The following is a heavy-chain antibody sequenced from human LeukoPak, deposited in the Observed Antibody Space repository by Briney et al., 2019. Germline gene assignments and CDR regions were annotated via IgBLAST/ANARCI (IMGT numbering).Heavy chain of an antibody. CDR2: VCGSSDNT. CDR1: GFTFSTYA. V-gene: IGHV3-23*01. D-gene: IGHD2-15*01. J-gene: IGHJ5*02. CDR3: AKGCVRSCYSASDH. Sequence: GGSLRLSCAASGFTFSTYAMNWVRQAPGKGLEWVSSVCGSSDNTYYADSVKGRFTISRDNSKNTLYLQMSSLRAEDTAVYCCAKGCVRSCYSASDHWGQGALVTVSS.